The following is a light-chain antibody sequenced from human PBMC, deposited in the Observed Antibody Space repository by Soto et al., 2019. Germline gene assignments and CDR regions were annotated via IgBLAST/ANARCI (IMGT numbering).Light chain of an antibody. CDR1: SSDVGAYNY. J-gene: IGLJ3*02. CDR3: SSYTTTNTLV. Sequence: QSALTQPASVSGSPGQSITISCTGTSSDVGAYNYVSWYQQYPGKAPKVMIYEVTNRPSGVSNRFSGSKNGYTASLTISGLQSEDEADYYCSSYTTTNTLVFGGGTKLTVL. V-gene: IGLV2-14*01. CDR2: EVT.